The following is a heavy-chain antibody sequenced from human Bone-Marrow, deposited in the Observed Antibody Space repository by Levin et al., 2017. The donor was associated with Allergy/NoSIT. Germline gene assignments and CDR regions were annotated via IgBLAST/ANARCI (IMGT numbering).Heavy chain of an antibody. D-gene: IGHD1-1*01. V-gene: IGHV3-23*01. J-gene: IGHJ3*02. Sequence: LSLTCAASGFPFSTTTMNWVRQAPGKGLEWVSTISGTGGSTYYADSVKGRFTISRDNSKNTLYLQMNSLRAEDTAVYYCAKDLLQHALDIWGQGTMVTVSS. CDR2: ISGTGGST. CDR1: GFPFSTTT. CDR3: AKDLLQHALDI.